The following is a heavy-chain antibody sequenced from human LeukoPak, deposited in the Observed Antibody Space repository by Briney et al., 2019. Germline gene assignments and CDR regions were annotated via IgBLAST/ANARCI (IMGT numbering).Heavy chain of an antibody. CDR3: ASHYYGSGSNFDY. J-gene: IGHJ4*02. V-gene: IGHV4-59*01. CDR1: GGSISSYY. D-gene: IGHD3-10*01. CDR2: IYYSGST. Sequence: SETLSLTCTVSGGSISSYYWSWIRQPPGKGLEWIGYIYYSGSTIYNPSLKSRVTISVDTSKNQFSLKLSSVTAADTAVYYCASHYYGSGSNFDYWGQGTLVTVSS.